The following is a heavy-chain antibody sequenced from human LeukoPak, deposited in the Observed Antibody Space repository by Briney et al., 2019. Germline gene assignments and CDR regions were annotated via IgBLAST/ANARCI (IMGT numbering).Heavy chain of an antibody. CDR2: ISYSGRT. J-gene: IGHJ3*01. V-gene: IGHV4-39*02. CDR1: GGSITRSIYY. CDR3: VRILAAPSYGSDF. Sequence: SETLSLTCTVSGGSITRSIYYWGWIRQPPGQGLEWIGTISYSGRTYYSPSLKSRVTISIDSSKNDFSLRVTSVSAADTGVYYCVRILAAPSYGSDFWGQGTMVTVSS. D-gene: IGHD3-16*01.